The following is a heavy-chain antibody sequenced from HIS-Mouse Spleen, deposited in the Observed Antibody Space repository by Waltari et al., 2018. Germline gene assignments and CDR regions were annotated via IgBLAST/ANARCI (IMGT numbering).Heavy chain of an antibody. D-gene: IGHD2-2*01. CDR3: KGCSSTSEFDY. Sequence: EVQLVDSGVGLVKHEGSRGPSCAPSGFTFSNAWMSWVRQAPGKGLEWVGRSKSKTDGGTTDYAAPVKGRFTISRDDSKNTLYLQMNSLKTEDTAVYYCKGCSSTSEFDYWGQGTLVTVSS. J-gene: IGHJ4*02. V-gene: IGHV3-15*01. CDR1: GFTFSNAW. CDR2: SKSKTDGGTT.